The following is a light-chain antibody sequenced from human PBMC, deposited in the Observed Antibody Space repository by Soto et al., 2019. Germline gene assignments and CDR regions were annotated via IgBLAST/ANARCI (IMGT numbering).Light chain of an antibody. CDR3: SSYTSSNTVL. CDR1: SSDVGGYNY. CDR2: DVT. J-gene: IGLJ1*01. V-gene: IGLV2-14*03. Sequence: QSVLTQPASVSGSPGQSITISCTGTSSDVGGYNYVSWYQHHPGKAPKLTIYDVTDRPSGISFRFSGSKSGNTASLTISRLQAEDEADYYCSSYTSSNTVLFGAGTKVTVL.